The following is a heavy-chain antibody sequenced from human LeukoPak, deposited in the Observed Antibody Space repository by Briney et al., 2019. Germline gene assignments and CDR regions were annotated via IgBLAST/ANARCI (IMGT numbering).Heavy chain of an antibody. D-gene: IGHD6-13*01. J-gene: IGHJ3*02. CDR1: GFTFDDYA. CDR2: ISWNSGSI. CDR3: AKDISESSSGGAFDI. V-gene: IGHV3-9*01. Sequence: GGSLRLSCAASGFTFDDYAMHWVRQAPGKGLEWVSGISWNSGSIGYADSVKGRFTISRDNAKNSLYLQMNSLRAEDTALYYCAKDISESSSGGAFDIWGQGTMVTVSS.